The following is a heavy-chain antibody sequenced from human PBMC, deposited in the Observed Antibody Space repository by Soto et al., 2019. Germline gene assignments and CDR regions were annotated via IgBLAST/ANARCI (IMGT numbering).Heavy chain of an antibody. CDR2: VKTKTEGETT. V-gene: IGHV3-15*07. Sequence: GGSLRLSCVASGFTFGDAWMNWVRQAAGKGLEWVGHVKTKTEGETTDYAAPVKGRFTIWRDDSTNTLYLQMNSLKTEDTAVYYCTTDLPVAGSVDAFDIWGQGTMVTVSS. CDR3: TTDLPVAGSVDAFDI. D-gene: IGHD6-19*01. CDR1: GFTFGDAW. J-gene: IGHJ3*02.